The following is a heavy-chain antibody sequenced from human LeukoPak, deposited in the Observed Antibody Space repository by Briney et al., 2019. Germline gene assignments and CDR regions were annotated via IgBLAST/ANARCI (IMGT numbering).Heavy chain of an antibody. J-gene: IGHJ4*02. D-gene: IGHD3-10*01. CDR1: GGTFSSYA. CDR2: IIPIFGTA. V-gene: IGHV1-69*01. CDR3: ARDGGGGSTMVRGVMVY. Sequence: ASVKVSCKASGGTFSSYAISWVRQAPGQGLEWMGGIIPIFGTANYAQKFQGRVTITADESTSTAYMELSSLRSEDTAVYYCARDGGGGSTMVRGVMVYWGQGTLVTVSS.